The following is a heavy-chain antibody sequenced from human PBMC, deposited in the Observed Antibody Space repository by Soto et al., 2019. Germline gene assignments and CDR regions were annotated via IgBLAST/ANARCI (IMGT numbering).Heavy chain of an antibody. CDR2: IRSKAYAVTT. J-gene: IGHJ4*02. Sequence: GGSLRLSCTASGFTFGDYAMSWFRQAPGKGLEWVGFIRSKAYAVTTEYAASVKGRFTISRDDSKSIAYLQMNSLKTEDTAVYYCTTKYCSSTSCPPGWGQGTLVTVSS. CDR1: GFTFGDYA. V-gene: IGHV3-49*03. D-gene: IGHD2-2*01. CDR3: TTKYCSSTSCPPG.